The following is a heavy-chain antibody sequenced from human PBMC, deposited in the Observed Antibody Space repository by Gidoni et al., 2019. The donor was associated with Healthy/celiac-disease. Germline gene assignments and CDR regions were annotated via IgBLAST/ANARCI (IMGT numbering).Heavy chain of an antibody. CDR1: GGSIRSSSYY. CDR3: ARHYIGNFFRDYGMDV. CDR2: IYYSGST. J-gene: IGHJ6*02. D-gene: IGHD5-12*01. V-gene: IGHV4-39*01. Sequence: QLQLQESGPGLVQPSETLSLTCTVSGGSIRSSSYYCGWIRQPPGKGLEWIGSIYYSGSTYYNPSLKSRVTISVDTSKNQFSLKLSSVTAADTAVYYCARHYIGNFFRDYGMDVWGQGTTVTVSS.